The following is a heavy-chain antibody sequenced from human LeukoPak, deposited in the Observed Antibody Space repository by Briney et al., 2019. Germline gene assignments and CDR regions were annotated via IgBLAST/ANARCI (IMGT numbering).Heavy chain of an antibody. CDR3: ATNPMTYRHSYHYDILTGYSSWGMDV. CDR1: GYTFTGYY. Sequence: GASVKVSCKASGYTFTGYYMHWVRQAPGQGLEWMGWINPNSGGTNCAQKFQGRVTMTRDTSISTAYMELSSLRSEDTAVYYCATNPMTYRHSYHYDILTGYSSWGMDVWGQGTTVTVSS. J-gene: IGHJ6*02. CDR2: INPNSGGT. V-gene: IGHV1-2*02. D-gene: IGHD3-9*01.